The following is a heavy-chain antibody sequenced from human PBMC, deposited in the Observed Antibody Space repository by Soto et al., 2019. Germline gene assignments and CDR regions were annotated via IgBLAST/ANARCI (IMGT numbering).Heavy chain of an antibody. Sequence: GGSLRLSCAASGFTFSSYAMSWVRQAPGKGLEWVSAISGSGGSTYYADSVKGRFTISRDNSKNTLYLQMNSLRAEDTAVYYCAKDHALLKPPSPNWFDPWGQGTLVTVSS. V-gene: IGHV3-23*01. CDR2: ISGSGGST. CDR3: AKDHALLKPPSPNWFDP. D-gene: IGHD1-26*01. CDR1: GFTFSSYA. J-gene: IGHJ5*02.